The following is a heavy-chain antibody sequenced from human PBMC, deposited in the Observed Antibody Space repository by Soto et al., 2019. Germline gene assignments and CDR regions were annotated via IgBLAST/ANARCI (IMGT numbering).Heavy chain of an antibody. J-gene: IGHJ4*02. Sequence: QVQLVQSGAEVKKPGASAKVSCQASGYSFRHNGISWVRQAPGQGFEWMGWINGDNGNTNYAEKFQCRVTMTTDTSTSTAYMELRSLRSDDTAVYYCARDLGYGDYGTDFWGQGTLVTVSS. CDR3: ARDLGYGDYGTDF. CDR2: INGDNGNT. V-gene: IGHV1-18*04. CDR1: GYSFRHNG. D-gene: IGHD4-17*01.